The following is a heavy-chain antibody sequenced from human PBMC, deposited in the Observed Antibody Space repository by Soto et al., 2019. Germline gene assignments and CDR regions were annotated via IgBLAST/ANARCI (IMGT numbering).Heavy chain of an antibody. Sequence: ASVKVSCKASGYTFTNYHMHWVRQAPGQGLEWKGLIGPNGASPIYAQKFQGRVTITADKSTSTAYIELTSLTSEDTAVFYCGRVYGTYYDGLTGLWGGHFDSWGQGTQVTVSS. J-gene: IGHJ4*02. D-gene: IGHD3-9*01. CDR1: GYTFTNYH. V-gene: IGHV1-46*03. CDR2: IGPNGASP. CDR3: GRVYGTYYDGLTGLWGGHFDS.